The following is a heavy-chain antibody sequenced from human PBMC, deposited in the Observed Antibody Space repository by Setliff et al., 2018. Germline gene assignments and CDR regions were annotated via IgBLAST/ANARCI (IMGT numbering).Heavy chain of an antibody. CDR1: GFTFSSYA. Sequence: GGSLRLSCAASGFTFSSYAMHWVRQAPGKGLEWVAVISYDGSNKYYADSVKGRFTISRDNSKNTLYLQMNSLRAEDTAVYYCARGIWFGGSDYYDSRGSYAFDIWGQGTVVTVSS. CDR3: ARGIWFGGSDYYDSRGSYAFDI. D-gene: IGHD3-22*01. J-gene: IGHJ3*02. CDR2: ISYDGSNK. V-gene: IGHV3-30*04.